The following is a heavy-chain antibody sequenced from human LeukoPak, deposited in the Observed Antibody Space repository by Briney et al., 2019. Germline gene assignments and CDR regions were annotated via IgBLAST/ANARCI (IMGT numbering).Heavy chain of an antibody. V-gene: IGHV3-33*01. Sequence: GGSLRLSCAASGFTFSSYGMHWVRQAPGKGLEWVAVIWYDGSNKYYADSVKGRFTISRDNSKNTLYLQMNSLRAEDTAVYYCARDPGDSTLYYWGQGTLVTVSS. CDR1: GFTFSSYG. CDR2: IWYDGSNK. CDR3: ARDPGDSTLYY. D-gene: IGHD3-22*01. J-gene: IGHJ4*02.